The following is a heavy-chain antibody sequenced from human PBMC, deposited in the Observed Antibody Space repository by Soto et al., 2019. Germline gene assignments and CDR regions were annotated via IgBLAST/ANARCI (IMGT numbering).Heavy chain of an antibody. D-gene: IGHD2-15*01. CDR3: ARARRGYCSGGSCYSFGRYFDY. Sequence: SETLSLTCAVYGGSFSGYYWSWIRQPPGKGLEWIGEINHSGSTNYNPSLKSRVTISVDTSKNQFSLKLSSVTAADTAVYYCARARRGYCSGGSCYSFGRYFDYWGQGTLVTVSS. J-gene: IGHJ4*02. V-gene: IGHV4-34*01. CDR2: INHSGST. CDR1: GGSFSGYY.